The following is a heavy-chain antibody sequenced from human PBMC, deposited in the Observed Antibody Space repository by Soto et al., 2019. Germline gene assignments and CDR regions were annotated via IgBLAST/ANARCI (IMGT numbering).Heavy chain of an antibody. CDR1: GFTFSSYS. D-gene: IGHD3-22*01. CDR2: ISSSSSNI. V-gene: IGHV3-48*01. J-gene: IGHJ4*02. CDR3: ARDIFRYYNSSGAPDN. Sequence: PGGSLRLSCAASGFTFSSYSMNWVRQAPGKGLEWVSYISSSSSNIYYADSVKGRFTISRDNAKNSLYLQLNSLRAEDTALYYCARDIFRYYNSSGAPDNWGQGTLVTVSS.